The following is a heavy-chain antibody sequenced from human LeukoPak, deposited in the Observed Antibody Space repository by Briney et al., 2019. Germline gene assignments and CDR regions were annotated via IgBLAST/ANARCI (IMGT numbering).Heavy chain of an antibody. V-gene: IGHV1-69*13. Sequence: ASVKVSCKASGGTFSSYAISWVRQAPGQGLEWMGGIIPIFGTANYAQKFQGRVTITADESTSTAYMELSSLRSEDTAVYYCAREIVVVPVYGVDVWGQGTTVTVSS. J-gene: IGHJ6*02. CDR3: AREIVVVPVYGVDV. D-gene: IGHD2-2*01. CDR1: GGTFSSYA. CDR2: IIPIFGTA.